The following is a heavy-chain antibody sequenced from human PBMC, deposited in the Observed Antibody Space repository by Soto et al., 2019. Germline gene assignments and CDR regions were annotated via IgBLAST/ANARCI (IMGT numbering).Heavy chain of an antibody. Sequence: EVQLLESGGGLVQPGGSLRLSCAASGFTFSSYAMSWVRQAPGKGLEWVSAISGSGGSTYYADSVKGRFTISRDNSKNTLYLQMNSLRVEDTAVYYCAKDHDGENIVATTNWFDPWGQGTLVTVSS. J-gene: IGHJ5*02. D-gene: IGHD5-12*01. V-gene: IGHV3-23*01. CDR3: AKDHDGENIVATTNWFDP. CDR2: ISGSGGST. CDR1: GFTFSSYA.